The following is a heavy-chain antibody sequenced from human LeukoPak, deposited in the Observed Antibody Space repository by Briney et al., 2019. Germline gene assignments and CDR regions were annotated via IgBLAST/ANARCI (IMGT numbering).Heavy chain of an antibody. CDR2: INTNTGNP. CDR3: ARAMWELRGHWFDP. V-gene: IGHV7-4-1*02. Sequence: ASVKVSCKASGYTFTSYAMNWVRQAPGQGLEWMGWINTNTGNPTYAQGFTGRFVFSLDTSVSTAYLQISSLKADDTAVYYCARAMWELRGHWFDPWGQGTLVTVSS. CDR1: GYTFTSYA. J-gene: IGHJ5*02. D-gene: IGHD1-26*01.